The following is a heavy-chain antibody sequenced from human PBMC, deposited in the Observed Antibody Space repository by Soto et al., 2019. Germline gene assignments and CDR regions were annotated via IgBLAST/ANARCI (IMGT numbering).Heavy chain of an antibody. D-gene: IGHD3-22*01. V-gene: IGHV4-34*01. CDR3: ARVYDSSGYCWFDH. J-gene: IGHJ5*02. CDR2: INHSGST. CDR1: AGSFSGYY. Sequence: QVQLQQWGAGLLKPSETLSLTCAVYAGSFSGYYWSWIRQPPGKGLEWIGEINHSGSTNYNPSLMRRVTILVDTSKTQVSLKLSSVTDADTSVYYCARVYDSSGYCWFDHWGQGTLVTVSS.